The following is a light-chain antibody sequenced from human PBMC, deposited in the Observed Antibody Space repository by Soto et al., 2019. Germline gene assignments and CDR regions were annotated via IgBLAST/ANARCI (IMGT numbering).Light chain of an antibody. J-gene: IGLJ1*01. CDR3: NSYTGSSTYV. CDR2: EVS. Sequence: QSVLTQPPSVSGSPGQSVAISCTGTSSDVGSYNRVSWYQQPPGAAPKLMIYEVSNRPSGVPDRFSGSKSGNTASLTISGLQAEDEADYYCNSYTGSSTYVFGTGTKFPVL. V-gene: IGLV2-18*02. CDR1: SSDVGSYNR.